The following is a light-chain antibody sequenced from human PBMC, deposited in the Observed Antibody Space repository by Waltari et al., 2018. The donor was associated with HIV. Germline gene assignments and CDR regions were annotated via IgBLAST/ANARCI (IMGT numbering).Light chain of an antibody. J-gene: IGLJ1*01. Sequence: SYVLTQPPSISVAPGKTAKITCGGNNIGNRDVHWDQQKPGQAPILVIFDDDHRPSGIPERFAGSNSDNTATLTINRVEVGDEADYYCQVWDSGSDHVFGSGTTVTVL. CDR2: DDD. CDR1: NIGNRD. V-gene: IGLV3-21*04. CDR3: QVWDSGSDHV.